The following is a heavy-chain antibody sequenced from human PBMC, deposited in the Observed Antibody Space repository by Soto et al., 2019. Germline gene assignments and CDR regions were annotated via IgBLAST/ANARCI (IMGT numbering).Heavy chain of an antibody. CDR1: GFNFSNHW. CDR3: ARESGDWPLNWFDP. CDR2: ITSDGKSK. V-gene: IGHV3-74*01. D-gene: IGHD2-21*02. J-gene: IGHJ5*02. Sequence: VHLVESGGGLVQPGGSLRLSCAASGFNFSNHWMHWVRQRPAEGLVWVSRITSDGKSKAYAESVKGRFAISRDNAKNTLYRQMNGLTAEETAVYYCARESGDWPLNWFDPWGQGTLVTVSS.